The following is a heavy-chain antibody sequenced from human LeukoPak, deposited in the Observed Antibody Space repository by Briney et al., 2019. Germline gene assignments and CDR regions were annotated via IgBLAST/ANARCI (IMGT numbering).Heavy chain of an antibody. V-gene: IGHV4-34*01. D-gene: IGHD3-3*01. CDR2: INHSGST. CDR1: GGSFSGYY. CDR3: ASSFRGVVSFDY. Sequence: SETLSLTCAVYGGSFSGYYWSWIRQPPGKGLEWIGEINHSGSTNYNPSLKSRVTISVGTSKNQFSLKLSSVTAADTAVYYCASSFRGVVSFDYWGQGTLVTVSS. J-gene: IGHJ4*02.